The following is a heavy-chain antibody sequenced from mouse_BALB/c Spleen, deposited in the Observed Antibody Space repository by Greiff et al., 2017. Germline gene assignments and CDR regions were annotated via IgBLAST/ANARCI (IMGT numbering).Heavy chain of an antibody. CDR2: ISSGGSYT. V-gene: IGHV5-9-3*01. CDR1: GFTFSSYA. CDR3: ARHEYYGSSPYAMDY. D-gene: IGHD1-1*01. J-gene: IGHJ4*01. Sequence: EVQVVESGGGLVKPGGSLKLSCAASGFTFSSYAMSWVRQTPEKRLEWVATISSGGSYTYYPDSVKGRFTISRDNAKNTLYLQMSSLRSEDTAMYYCARHEYYGSSPYAMDYWGQGTSVTVSS.